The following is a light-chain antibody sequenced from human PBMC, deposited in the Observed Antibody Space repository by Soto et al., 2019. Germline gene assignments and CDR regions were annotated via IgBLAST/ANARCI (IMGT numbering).Light chain of an antibody. CDR3: QRHANWPLT. CDR2: EAS. V-gene: IGKV3-11*01. J-gene: IGKJ4*01. CDR1: QSVGNN. Sequence: EIVLTQSPATLSLSPGERATLSCRASQSVGNNLAWYQQKPGQAPGLLIYEASTRATGIPARFSGSGSGTDFTLTIRGLEPEDFAVYYCQRHANWPLTFGGGTKVEIK.